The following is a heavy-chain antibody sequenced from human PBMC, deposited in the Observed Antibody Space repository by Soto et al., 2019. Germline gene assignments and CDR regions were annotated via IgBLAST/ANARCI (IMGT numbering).Heavy chain of an antibody. D-gene: IGHD2-8*01. V-gene: IGHV3-33*01. CDR1: GFTFSRYD. CDR2: IWSDGSNK. CDR3: VRHGTKGVCYTRGMDV. J-gene: IGHJ6*02. Sequence: QVQLVESGGSVVQPGRSLRLSCSASGFTFSRYDMHWVRQAPGKGLQWVAVIWSDGSNKYYADSVKGRFTISRDNSKNTLYLQMDSLRAEDTAVYYCVRHGTKGVCYTRGMDVWGQGTTVSVSS.